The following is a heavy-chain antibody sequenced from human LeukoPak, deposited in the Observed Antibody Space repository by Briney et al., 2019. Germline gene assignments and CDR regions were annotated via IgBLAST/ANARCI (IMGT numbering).Heavy chain of an antibody. J-gene: IGHJ4*02. CDR1: GGSFSGYY. CDR2: INHSGST. D-gene: IGHD1-26*01. V-gene: IGHV4-34*01. CDR3: ARGLVGATLFDY. Sequence: SETLSLTCAVYGGSFSGYYWSWIRQPPGKGLEWIGEINHSGSTNYNPSLKSRVTISVDTSKNQFSLKLSSVTAADTAVYYCARGLVGATLFDYWGQGTLVTVSS.